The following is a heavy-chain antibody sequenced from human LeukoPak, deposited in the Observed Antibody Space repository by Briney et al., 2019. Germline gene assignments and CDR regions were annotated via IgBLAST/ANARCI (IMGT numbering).Heavy chain of an antibody. CDR1: GFTFSSYE. J-gene: IGHJ4*02. CDR3: ARNNYDSNTPYYFDY. CDR2: ISSSGSTI. D-gene: IGHD3-22*01. Sequence: GGSLRLSCAASGFTFSSYEMSWVRQAPGKGLEWVSYISSSGSTIYYADSMKGRFTIFRDNAKNSLYLQMNSLRAEDTAVYYCARNNYDSNTPYYFDYWGQGTLVTVSS. V-gene: IGHV3-48*03.